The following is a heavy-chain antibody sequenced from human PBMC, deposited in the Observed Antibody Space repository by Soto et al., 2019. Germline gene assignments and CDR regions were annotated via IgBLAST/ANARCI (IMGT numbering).Heavy chain of an antibody. CDR3: ARGWFGEFVDYFDY. V-gene: IGHV1-18*01. CDR1: GYTFTSYA. D-gene: IGHD3-10*01. J-gene: IGHJ4*02. CDR2: ISAYNGNT. Sequence: QVQLVLSGAEVKKPGASVKVSCKASGYTFTSYAISWVRQAPGQGLEWMGWISAYNGNTNYAQKVQGRVTITTDTSTSTAYMELRSLRSDDTAVYYCARGWFGEFVDYFDYWGQGTLVTVSS.